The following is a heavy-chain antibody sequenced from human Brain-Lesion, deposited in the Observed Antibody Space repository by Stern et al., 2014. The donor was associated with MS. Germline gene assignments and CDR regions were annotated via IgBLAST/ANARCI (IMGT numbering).Heavy chain of an antibody. Sequence: VQLVESGPGLVKPSETLSLTCTVSGGSISSSSYYWGWIRQPPGKGLEWVGSIYYRGSTYYNPSLKSRVTISMDQSKNQVSLRLSSVTAADTAVYFCAKLWLGELPESPFDYWGQGTLVTVSS. D-gene: IGHD3-10*01. CDR1: GGSISSSSYY. V-gene: IGHV4-39*01. J-gene: IGHJ4*02. CDR3: AKLWLGELPESPFDY. CDR2: IYYRGST.